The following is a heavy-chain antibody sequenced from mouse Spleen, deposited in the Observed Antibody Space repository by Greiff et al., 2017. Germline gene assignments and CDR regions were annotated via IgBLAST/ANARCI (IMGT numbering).Heavy chain of an antibody. D-gene: IGHD2-14*01. CDR2: ISYDGSN. CDR1: GYSITSGYY. Sequence: ESGPGLVKPSQSLSLTCSVTGYSITSGYYWNWIRQFPGNKLEWMGYISYDGSNNYNPSLKNRISITRDTSKNQFFLKLNSVTTEDTATYYCASLPYYGYDWYFDVWGAGTTVTVSS. CDR3: ASLPYYGYDWYFDV. J-gene: IGHJ1*01. V-gene: IGHV3-6*01.